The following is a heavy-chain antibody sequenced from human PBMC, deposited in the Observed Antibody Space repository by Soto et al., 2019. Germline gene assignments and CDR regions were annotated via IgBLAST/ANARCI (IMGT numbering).Heavy chain of an antibody. CDR1: GCTFSSYA. V-gene: IGHV3-23*01. J-gene: IGHJ4*02. D-gene: IGHD3-16*02. CDR2: ISGSGGST. Sequence: GGSLRLSCAASGCTFSSYAMSWGRRGPGEGVERVSAISGSGGSTCYADSVKCRCTISRDNSKNTLYLQMHRLRAEDTAVYYCANERASSDYVWGSYRYTYYFDYWGQGTLVTVSS. CDR3: ANERASSDYVWGSYRYTYYFDY.